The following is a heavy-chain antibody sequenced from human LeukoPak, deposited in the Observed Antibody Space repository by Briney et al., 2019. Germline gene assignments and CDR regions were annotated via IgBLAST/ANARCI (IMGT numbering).Heavy chain of an antibody. V-gene: IGHV1-18*01. J-gene: IGHJ4*02. D-gene: IGHD2-2*01. CDR2: ISANNNNT. CDR1: GGTFSSYG. Sequence: ASVKVSCKASGGTFSSYGISWVRQAPGQGLEWMGWISANNNNTDNVQKLQGRVTMTTDTSTSTAYMELRSLRSDDTAVYYCARALYHTFDYWGQGTLVTVSS. CDR3: ARALYHTFDY.